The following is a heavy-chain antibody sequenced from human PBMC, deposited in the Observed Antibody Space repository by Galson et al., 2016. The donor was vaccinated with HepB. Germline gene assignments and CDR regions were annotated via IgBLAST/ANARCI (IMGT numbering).Heavy chain of an antibody. V-gene: IGHV1-18*01. CDR3: ARDVQFGFDY. Sequence: SVKVSCKASGYSFPTYGISWVRQAPGQGLEWLGGISANSGNTYYAQKFQDRVTMTRDKSASTVYMDLRSLRSDDTAVYYCARDVQFGFDYWGQGTLVTVSS. J-gene: IGHJ4*02. D-gene: IGHD3-16*01. CDR2: ISANSGNT. CDR1: GYSFPTYG.